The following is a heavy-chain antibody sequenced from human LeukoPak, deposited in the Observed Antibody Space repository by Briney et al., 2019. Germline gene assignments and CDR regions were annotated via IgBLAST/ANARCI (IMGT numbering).Heavy chain of an antibody. CDR2: IIPIFGTA. V-gene: IGHV1-69*05. CDR3: ARERGLHGEIVVVPAYYMDV. Sequence: ASVKVSCKASGGTFSSYAISWVRQAPGQGLEWMGGIIPIFGTANYAQKFQGRVTITTDESTSTAYMELSSLRSEDTAVYYCARERGLHGEIVVVPAYYMDVWGKGTTVTVSS. J-gene: IGHJ6*03. D-gene: IGHD2-2*01. CDR1: GGTFSSYA.